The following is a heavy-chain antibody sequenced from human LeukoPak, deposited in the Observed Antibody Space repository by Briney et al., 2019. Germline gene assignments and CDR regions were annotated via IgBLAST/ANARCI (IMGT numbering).Heavy chain of an antibody. J-gene: IGHJ3*02. Sequence: SETLSLTCTVSGGSIISYYWSWIRQPPGKGLEWIGYIYYSGSTNYNPSLKSRVTISVDTSKNQFSLKLSSVTAADTAVYYCARQRDSSGWYRDAFDIWGQGTMVTVSS. CDR2: IYYSGST. CDR3: ARQRDSSGWYRDAFDI. D-gene: IGHD6-19*01. V-gene: IGHV4-59*08. CDR1: GGSIISYY.